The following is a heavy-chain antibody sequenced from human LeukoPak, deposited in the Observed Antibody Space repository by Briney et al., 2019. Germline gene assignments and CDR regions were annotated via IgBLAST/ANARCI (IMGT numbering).Heavy chain of an antibody. CDR2: ISAYNGNT. J-gene: IGHJ6*03. V-gene: IGHV1-18*01. Sequence: ASVKVSCKASGYTFTSYGISWVRQAPGQGLEWMGWISAYNGNTNYAQKLQGRVTMTTDTSTSTAYMELRSLRSDDTAVYYCARGEDRGFGEFQLYYYYYMDVWGKGTTVTVSS. D-gene: IGHD3-10*01. CDR1: GYTFTSYG. CDR3: ARGEDRGFGEFQLYYYYYMDV.